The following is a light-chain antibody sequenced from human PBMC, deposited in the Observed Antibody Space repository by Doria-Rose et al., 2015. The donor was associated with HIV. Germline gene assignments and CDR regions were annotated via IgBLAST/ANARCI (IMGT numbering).Light chain of an antibody. J-gene: IGKJ2*01. V-gene: IGKV2-28*01. CDR3: RQALQTPRT. CDR1: QSLLHSNGYNY. Sequence: SPLSLPVTPGEPASISCRSNQSLLHSNGYNYFDWYLQKPGQSPQLLIYLGSNRASGVPDRFSGSGSGTDFTLRISRVEAEDVGIYYCRQALQTPRTFGQGTKLEIK. CDR2: LGS.